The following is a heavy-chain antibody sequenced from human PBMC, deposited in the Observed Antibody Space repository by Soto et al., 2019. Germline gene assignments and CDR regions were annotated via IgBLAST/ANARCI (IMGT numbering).Heavy chain of an antibody. D-gene: IGHD2-15*01. Sequence: PGGSLRLSCVASGFTFNNYAMSWVRQAPGKGLEWVSRISDSGSSTYHADSVKGRFTISRDNSKNTLYMQMNSLRAEDTAVYYCAKRHCSGTSCYHFDYWGQGTPVTVPQ. CDR3: AKRHCSGTSCYHFDY. CDR1: GFTFNNYA. J-gene: IGHJ4*02. V-gene: IGHV3-23*01. CDR2: ISDSGSST.